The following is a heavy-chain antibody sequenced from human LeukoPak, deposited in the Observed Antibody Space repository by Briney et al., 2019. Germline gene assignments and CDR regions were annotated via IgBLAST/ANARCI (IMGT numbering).Heavy chain of an antibody. Sequence: SQTLSLTCAISGDSVSSNSAAWNWIRQSPSRGLEWLGRTYYRSKWYNGYAVSVKSRITINPDTSKNQFSLQLNSVTPEDTAVYYCASYSHAVPGYYYGMDVWGQGTTVTVSS. D-gene: IGHD2-21*01. J-gene: IGHJ6*02. CDR1: GDSVSSNSAA. V-gene: IGHV6-1*01. CDR2: TYYRSKWYN. CDR3: ASYSHAVPGYYYGMDV.